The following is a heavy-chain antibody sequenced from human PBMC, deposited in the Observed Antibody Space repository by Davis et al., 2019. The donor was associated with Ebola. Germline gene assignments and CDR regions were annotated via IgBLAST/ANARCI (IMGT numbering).Heavy chain of an antibody. Sequence: SETLSLTCTVSGGSISSYYWSWIRQPPGKGLEWIGYIYYSGSTNYNPSLKSRVTISVDTSKNQFSLKLSAVTAADTAVYYCARTLGSFDYWGQGTLVTVSS. V-gene: IGHV4-59*08. D-gene: IGHD7-27*01. CDR2: IYYSGST. J-gene: IGHJ4*02. CDR1: GGSISSYY. CDR3: ARTLGSFDY.